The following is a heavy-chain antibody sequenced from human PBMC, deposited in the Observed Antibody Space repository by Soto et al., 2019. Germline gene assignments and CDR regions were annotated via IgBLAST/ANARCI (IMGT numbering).Heavy chain of an antibody. J-gene: IGHJ2*01. Sequence: QVQLVQSGAEVKKPGSSVKVSCKASGGTFSSYAISWVRQAPGQGLEWMGGIIPIFGTANYAQKFQGRVTITADESTSTAYRELSSLRSEDTAVYYCAGKTTVVTRDWYFDLWGRGTLVTVSS. CDR3: AGKTTVVTRDWYFDL. V-gene: IGHV1-69*01. D-gene: IGHD4-17*01. CDR1: GGTFSSYA. CDR2: IIPIFGTA.